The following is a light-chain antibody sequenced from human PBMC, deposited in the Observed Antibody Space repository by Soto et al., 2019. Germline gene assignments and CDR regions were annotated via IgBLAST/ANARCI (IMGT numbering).Light chain of an antibody. CDR2: AAS. Sequence: AIRMTQSPSSLSASTGARVTITCRASQGISSYLAWYQQKPGKAPKLLIYAASTLQSGVPSRFSGSGSGTDFTLTISCLQSDDFATYYCQQYYSYPRITFGQGTRLEI. J-gene: IGKJ5*01. CDR1: QGISSY. CDR3: QQYYSYPRIT. V-gene: IGKV1-8*01.